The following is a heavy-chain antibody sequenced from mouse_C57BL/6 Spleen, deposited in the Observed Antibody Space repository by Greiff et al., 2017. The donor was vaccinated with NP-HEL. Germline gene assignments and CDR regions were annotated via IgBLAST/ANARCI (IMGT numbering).Heavy chain of an antibody. CDR3: ARGGYYGSSPWYFDV. CDR1: GFTFSSYA. D-gene: IGHD1-1*01. J-gene: IGHJ1*03. V-gene: IGHV5-4*03. Sequence: EVKLMESGGGLVKPGGSLKLSCAASGFTFSSYAMSWVRQTPEKRLEWVATISDGGSYTYYPDNVKGRFTISRDNAKNNLYLQMSHLKSEDTAMYYCARGGYYGSSPWYFDVWGTGTTVTVSS. CDR2: ISDGGSYT.